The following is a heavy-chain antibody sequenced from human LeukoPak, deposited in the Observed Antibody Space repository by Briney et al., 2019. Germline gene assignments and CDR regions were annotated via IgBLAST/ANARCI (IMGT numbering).Heavy chain of an antibody. J-gene: IGHJ4*02. CDR2: IYYSGST. D-gene: IGHD5-18*01. CDR3: ASFQYSYGSNFDY. V-gene: IGHV4-30-4*01. CDR1: GGSISSGDYY. Sequence: SETLSLTCTVSGGSISSGDYYRSWIRQPPGKGLEWIGYIYYSGSTYYYPSLKSRVTISVDTSKNQFSLKLSSVTAADTAVYYCASFQYSYGSNFDYWGQGTLVTVSS.